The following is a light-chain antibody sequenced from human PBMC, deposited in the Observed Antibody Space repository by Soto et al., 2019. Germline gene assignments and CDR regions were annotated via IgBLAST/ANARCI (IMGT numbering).Light chain of an antibody. Sequence: QSALTQPASLSGSPGQSITISGTGSSSYVGRYNIVSWYQQHPGKSPKLIIYEGSQRPSGVSDRFSGSKSGKTASLTISGLQAEDEADYYCCSYAGDRDLIFGGGTKLTVL. CDR2: EGS. CDR1: SSYVGRYNI. V-gene: IGLV2-23*01. J-gene: IGLJ2*01. CDR3: CSYAGDRDLI.